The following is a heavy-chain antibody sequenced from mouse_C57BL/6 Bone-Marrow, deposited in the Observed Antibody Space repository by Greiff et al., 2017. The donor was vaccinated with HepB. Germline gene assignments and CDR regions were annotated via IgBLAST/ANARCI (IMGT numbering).Heavy chain of an antibody. CDR1: GYTFTSYW. V-gene: IGHV1-64*01. CDR3: ARYHYYGSSYGYFDV. CDR2: IHPNSGST. D-gene: IGHD1-1*01. Sequence: QVQLQQPGAELVKPGASVKLSCKASGYTFTSYWMHWVKQRPGQGLEWIGMIHPNSGSTNYNEKFKSKATLTVDKSSSTAYMPLSSLTSEDSAVYYCARYHYYGSSYGYFDVWGTGTTVTVSS. J-gene: IGHJ1*03.